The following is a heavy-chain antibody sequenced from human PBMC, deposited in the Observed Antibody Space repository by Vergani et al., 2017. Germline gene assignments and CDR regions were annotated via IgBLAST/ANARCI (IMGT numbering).Heavy chain of an antibody. CDR3: ARGSVVAATEFDY. J-gene: IGHJ4*02. CDR2: ISSSSSYT. Sequence: QVQLVESGGGLVKPGGSLRLSCAASGFTFSDYYMSWIRQAPGKGLEWVSYISSSSSYTNYADSGKGRFTITRDNAKNSLYLQMNSLRAEDTAVYYCARGSVVAATEFDYWGQGTLVTVSS. D-gene: IGHD2-15*01. V-gene: IGHV3-11*05. CDR1: GFTFSDYY.